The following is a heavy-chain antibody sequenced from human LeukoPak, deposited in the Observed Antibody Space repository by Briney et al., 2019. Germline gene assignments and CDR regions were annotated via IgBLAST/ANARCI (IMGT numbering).Heavy chain of an antibody. V-gene: IGHV3-30*18. D-gene: IGHD2/OR15-2a*01. J-gene: IGHJ4*02. Sequence: GGSLRLSCTASGFTLSFNVIHWVRQAPGKGLEWVSRVSHDGSSKQYLDSVKGRFTISRDNSKNTVYLQMDSLRAEDTAVYYCVQDKSNSWSFDNWGREPWSPSPQ. CDR1: GFTLSFNV. CDR3: VQDKSNSWSFDN. CDR2: VSHDGSSK.